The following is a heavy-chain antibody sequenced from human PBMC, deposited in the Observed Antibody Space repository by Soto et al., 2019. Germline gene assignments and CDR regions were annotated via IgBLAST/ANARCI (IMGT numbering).Heavy chain of an antibody. CDR1: GLTFSSYA. CDR3: SKNLSFFPLDY. CDR2: ISGSGGST. D-gene: IGHD3-16*02. Sequence: EVQLLESGGGLVQPGGSLRLSCAASGLTFSSYAMSWVLQAPGKGLEWVSAISGSGGSTYYADSVKGRFTISRDNSKNTLYQQMNSLRAEDTAVYYCSKNLSFFPLDYWGQVTLVTVSS. J-gene: IGHJ4*02. V-gene: IGHV3-23*01.